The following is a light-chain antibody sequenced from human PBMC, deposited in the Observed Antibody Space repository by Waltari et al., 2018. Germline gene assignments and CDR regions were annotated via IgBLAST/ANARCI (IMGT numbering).Light chain of an antibody. V-gene: IGKV3-20*01. CDR1: ESVSSTY. CDR3: QQYGNSPLT. CDR2: GAS. J-gene: IGKJ3*01. Sequence: EIVLTQSPGTLSLSPGERATLSCRASESVSSTYLAWYQQKPGQAPRLVIHGASSRATGIPDRFSGSVSGTDFTLTISRLEPEDFAVYFCQQYGNSPLTFGPGTKVDIK.